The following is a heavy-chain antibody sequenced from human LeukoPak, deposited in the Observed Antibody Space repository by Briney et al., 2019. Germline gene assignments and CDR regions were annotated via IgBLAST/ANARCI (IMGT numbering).Heavy chain of an antibody. D-gene: IGHD2-15*01. CDR1: GGSINIGSNY. Sequence: SETLSLTCTVSGGSINIGSNYWGWIRQTPGKGLEWIGAVYYSGTADYNPSLKSRVTVSINTSKNQFSLSLKSVTAADTAVYYCVRRQAWWQRLPKVRQFDHWGQGTLVTVSS. J-gene: IGHJ4*01. CDR2: VYYSGTA. V-gene: IGHV4-39*07. CDR3: VRRQAWWQRLPKVRQFDH.